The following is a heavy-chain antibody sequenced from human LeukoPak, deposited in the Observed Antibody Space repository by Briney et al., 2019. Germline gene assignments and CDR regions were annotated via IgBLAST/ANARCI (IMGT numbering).Heavy chain of an antibody. CDR3: ARGGISTSLDY. CDR2: IYYSGST. D-gene: IGHD2-2*01. CDR1: GGSISSYY. J-gene: IGHJ4*02. Sequence: SETLSLTCTVSGGSISSYYWSWIRQPPGKGLEWIGYIYYSGSTNYNPSLKSRVTISVDTSKNQFSLKLSSVTAADTAVYYCARGGISTSLDYWGQGTLVTVSS. V-gene: IGHV4-59*01.